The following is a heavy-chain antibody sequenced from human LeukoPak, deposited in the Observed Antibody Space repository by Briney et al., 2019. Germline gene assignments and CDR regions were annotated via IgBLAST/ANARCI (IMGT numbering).Heavy chain of an antibody. Sequence: SETLSLTCTVSGGSISSYYWSWIRQPPGKGLEWMGNIYYSGSTNYDSSLKSRVTISVDTSKNQISLKLRSVTAADTAVYYCARKGVSDLYYFDSWGQGTLVTVSS. CDR3: ARKGVSDLYYFDS. CDR2: IYYSGST. D-gene: IGHD3-16*01. CDR1: GGSISSYY. J-gene: IGHJ4*02. V-gene: IGHV4-59*08.